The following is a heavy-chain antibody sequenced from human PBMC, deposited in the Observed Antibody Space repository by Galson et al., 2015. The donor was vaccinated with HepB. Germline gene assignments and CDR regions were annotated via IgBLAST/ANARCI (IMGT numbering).Heavy chain of an antibody. J-gene: IGHJ3*02. D-gene: IGHD6-6*01. CDR1: GYSFTNYW. CDR3: ARTSYSSSYAFDI. Sequence: QSGAEVKKPGESPKISCEGSGYSFTNYWIGWVRQMPGKGLEWMGIIYPGDSDTRCSPSFQGQVTISADKSIRTAYLQWSSLKASDTAIYYCARTSYSSSYAFDIWGQGTMVTVSS. CDR2: IYPGDSDT. V-gene: IGHV5-51*03.